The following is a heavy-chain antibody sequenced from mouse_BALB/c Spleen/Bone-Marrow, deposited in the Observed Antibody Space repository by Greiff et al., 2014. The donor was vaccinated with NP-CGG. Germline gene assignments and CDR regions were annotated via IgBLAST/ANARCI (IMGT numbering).Heavy chain of an antibody. CDR1: GYTFTSYW. Sequence: QVQLQQPGAELVKPGASVKLSCKASGYTFTSYWMHWVKQRPGQGLEWIGEIDPGTGRTDYNKKFKSRATLTVDKSPSTAYMHLSSLTSEDSAVYYCARINGYDYWGQGTTLTVSS. J-gene: IGHJ2*01. D-gene: IGHD2-2*01. V-gene: IGHV1S81*02. CDR3: ARINGYDY. CDR2: IDPGTGRT.